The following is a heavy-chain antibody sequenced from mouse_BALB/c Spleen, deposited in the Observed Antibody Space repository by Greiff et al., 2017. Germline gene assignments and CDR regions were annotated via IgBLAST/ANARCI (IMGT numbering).Heavy chain of an antibody. Sequence: VQLQQSGPGLVKPSQSLSLTCTVTGYSITSDYAWNWIRQFPGNKLEWMGYISYSGSTSYNPSLKSRISITRDTSKNQFFLQLNSVTTEDTATYYCAREGYGLFDYWGQGTTLTVSS. CDR1: GYSITSDYA. CDR3: AREGYGLFDY. J-gene: IGHJ2*01. CDR2: ISYSGST. D-gene: IGHD1-1*02. V-gene: IGHV3-2*02.